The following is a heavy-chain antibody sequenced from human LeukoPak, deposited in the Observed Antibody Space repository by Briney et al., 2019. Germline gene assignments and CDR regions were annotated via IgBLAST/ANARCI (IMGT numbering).Heavy chain of an antibody. D-gene: IGHD3-10*01. Sequence: ASVKVSCKASGGTFSSYAISWVRQAPGQGLEWMGGIIPIFGTANYAQKFQGRVTITADKSTSTAYMELSSLRSEDTAVYYCARHNIPRRILHGMVRGPYGGWFDPWGQGTLVTVSS. CDR2: IIPIFGTA. V-gene: IGHV1-69*06. J-gene: IGHJ5*02. CDR3: ARHNIPRRILHGMVRGPYGGWFDP. CDR1: GGTFSSYA.